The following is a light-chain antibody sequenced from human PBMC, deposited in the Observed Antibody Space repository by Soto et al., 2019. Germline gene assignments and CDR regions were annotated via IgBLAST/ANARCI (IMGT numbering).Light chain of an antibody. J-gene: IGKJ1*01. CDR3: QQYDNWPPEWT. V-gene: IGKV3-15*01. CDR1: QSVRRN. Sequence: EIVVMQSPATLSVSPGERATLSCRASQSVRRNLAWSQQKTGQTPRLLIYDASSRATGVPARFSGSGSGTEFSLTISSLQSEDFAVYYCQQYDNWPPEWTFGQGTRVDLK. CDR2: DAS.